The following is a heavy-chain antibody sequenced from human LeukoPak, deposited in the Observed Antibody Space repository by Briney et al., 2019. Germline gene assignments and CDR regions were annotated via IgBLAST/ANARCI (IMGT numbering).Heavy chain of an antibody. CDR1: GGSISSGGYY. CDR2: IYHSGSN. D-gene: IGHD3-22*01. V-gene: IGHV4-30-2*01. Sequence: PSETLSLTCTVSGGSISSGGYYWSWMRQPPGKGLVWIGYIYHSGSNYYNPSLKSRVTISVDRSKNQFYLKLSSVTAADTAVYYCARRGSYYDSSGYSPYYFDYWGQGTLVTVSS. CDR3: ARRGSYYDSSGYSPYYFDY. J-gene: IGHJ4*01.